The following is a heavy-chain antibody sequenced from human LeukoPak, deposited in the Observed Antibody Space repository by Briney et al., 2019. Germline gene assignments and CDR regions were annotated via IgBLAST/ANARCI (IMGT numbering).Heavy chain of an antibody. CDR3: ARVNGYWNPPDY. CDR2: IYPGDSDT. V-gene: IGHV5-51*01. D-gene: IGHD1-1*01. Sequence: NTGASLQISCKGSGSSFTSYWIGWVRPLPGKGLEWMGIIYPGDSDTRYSPSFQGQVTISADKSISTAYLQWSSLKASDTAMYYCARVNGYWNPPDYWGQGTLVTVSS. J-gene: IGHJ4*02. CDR1: GSSFTSYW.